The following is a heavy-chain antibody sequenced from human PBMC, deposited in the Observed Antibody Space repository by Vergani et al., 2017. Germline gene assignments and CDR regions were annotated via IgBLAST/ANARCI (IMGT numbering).Heavy chain of an antibody. CDR2: ISSSGSTI. J-gene: IGHJ6*02. V-gene: IGHV3-11*01. D-gene: IGHD3-22*01. CDR3: ARDQYDYDSSGYYSAYYHYGMDV. CDR1: GFTVSSNY. Sequence: VQLVESGGGLVQPGGSLRLSCAASGFTVSSNYMSWVRQAPGKGLEWVAYISSSGSTIYYADSVKGRFSISRDNAKNSLYLQMNSLRAEDTAVYYCARDQYDYDSSGYYSAYYHYGMDVWGQGTTVTVSS.